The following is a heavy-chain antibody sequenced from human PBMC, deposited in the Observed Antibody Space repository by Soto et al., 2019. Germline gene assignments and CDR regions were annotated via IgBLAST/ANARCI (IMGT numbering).Heavy chain of an antibody. V-gene: IGHV4-59*08. J-gene: IGHJ6*02. CDR1: GGSISSYY. Sequence: QVQLQESGPGLVRPSETLSLTCTVSGGSISSYYWSWIRQPPGKGLEWIGYIYYSGSTHYNPSLKSRVPICVDTSKNPFSLKLSSVTAADTAVYYCARHAPYCGSTSHGAYGMDVWGQGTTVTVSS. CDR2: IYYSGST. D-gene: IGHD2-2*01. CDR3: ARHAPYCGSTSHGAYGMDV.